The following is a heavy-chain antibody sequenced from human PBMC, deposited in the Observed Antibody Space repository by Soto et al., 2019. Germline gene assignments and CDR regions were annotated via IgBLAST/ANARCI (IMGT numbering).Heavy chain of an antibody. Sequence: GGSLRLSCAASGFTFSSYAMSWVRQAPGKGLEWVSAISGSGGSTYYADSVKGRFTISRDNSKNTLYLQMNSLRAEDTAVYYCAKTLPVTAAMRYYYYYMDVWGKGTTVTVSS. CDR1: GFTFSSYA. CDR3: AKTLPVTAAMRYYYYYMDV. J-gene: IGHJ6*03. CDR2: ISGSGGST. V-gene: IGHV3-23*01. D-gene: IGHD2-2*01.